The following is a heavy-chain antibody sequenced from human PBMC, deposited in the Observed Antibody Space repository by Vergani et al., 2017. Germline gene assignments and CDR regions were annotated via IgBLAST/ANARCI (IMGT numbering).Heavy chain of an antibody. CDR3: ALGRGYTSSSADNNWCDP. D-gene: IGHD6-6*01. V-gene: IGHV1-8*01. Sequence: QVQLVQSGAEVKKPGASVKVSCKASGYTFTSYDVNWVRQATGQGLEWMGWMNPNSDNTGYAQKFQGRVTMTRNTSINTAYMELSSLRSEDTGVYYCALGRGYTSSSADNNWCDPWGQGTLVIVSS. CDR1: GYTFTSYD. J-gene: IGHJ5*02. CDR2: MNPNSDNT.